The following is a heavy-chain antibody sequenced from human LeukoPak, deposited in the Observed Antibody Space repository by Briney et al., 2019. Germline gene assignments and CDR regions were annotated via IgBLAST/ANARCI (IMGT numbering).Heavy chain of an antibody. V-gene: IGHV3-23*01. D-gene: IGHD1-26*01. Sequence: GGSLRLSCAASGFTFSNYAMSWVRQAPGKGLEWVSAISGSGSNTYYADSVKGRFTISRDNANNSLYLQMNSLRAEDTAVYYCVRDSGSSYGYYFLHWGQGTLVTVSS. CDR2: ISGSGSNT. CDR3: VRDSGSSYGYYFLH. J-gene: IGHJ1*01. CDR1: GFTFSNYA.